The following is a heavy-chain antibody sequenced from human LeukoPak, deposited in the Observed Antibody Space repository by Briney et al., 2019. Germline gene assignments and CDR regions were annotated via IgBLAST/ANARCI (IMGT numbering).Heavy chain of an antibody. CDR1: GGSFSGYY. CDR3: ASPKYYDILTGYSHDAFDI. Sequence: SETLSLTCAVYGGSFSGYYWSWIRQPPGKGLEWIGEINHSGSTNYNPSLKSRVTISVDTSKNQFSLKLSSVTAADTAVYYCASPKYYDILTGYSHDAFDIWGQGTMVTVSS. J-gene: IGHJ3*02. V-gene: IGHV4-34*01. CDR2: INHSGST. D-gene: IGHD3-9*01.